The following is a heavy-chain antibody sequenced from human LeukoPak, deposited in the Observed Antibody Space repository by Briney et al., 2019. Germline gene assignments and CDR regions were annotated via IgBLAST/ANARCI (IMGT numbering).Heavy chain of an antibody. V-gene: IGHV3-30*03. D-gene: IGHD4-23*01. CDR2: ISHDGSDK. J-gene: IGHJ4*02. Sequence: GMPLRLSCAVPGFGFSSSVMHWIRQGQGKGLEWVAVISHDGSDKFYADSVKGRFTISRDNSNNILYLQMNNLRPEDTAVYYCARDGNSPADYWGQGTLVTVSS. CDR3: ARDGNSPADY. CDR1: GFGFSSSV.